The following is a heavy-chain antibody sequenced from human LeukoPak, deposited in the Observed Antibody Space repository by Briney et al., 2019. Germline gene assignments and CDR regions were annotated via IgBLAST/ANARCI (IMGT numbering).Heavy chain of an antibody. CDR1: GGSVKTYY. D-gene: IGHD5-24*01. Sequence: SETLSLTCAVSGGSVKTYYWSWIRQSPKRGLQWIGFIHATGSTNTFPSLKSRVTISLDTSTNQFSLRLKSVTAADTAVYYCARHSARGYNYIDFWGRGTLVTVSS. CDR2: IHATGST. V-gene: IGHV4-4*08. CDR3: ARHSARGYNYIDF. J-gene: IGHJ4*02.